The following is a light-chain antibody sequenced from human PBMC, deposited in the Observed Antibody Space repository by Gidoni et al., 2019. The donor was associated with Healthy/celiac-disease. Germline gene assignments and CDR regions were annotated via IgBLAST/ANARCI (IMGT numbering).Light chain of an antibody. J-gene: IGKJ4*01. V-gene: IGKV3-20*01. Sequence: EIVLTKSPGTMSLSPGARATLSCRASQSVSSSYLAWYQQKPGQAPMLLIYGASSRATGSPDRFSGSGSWTHFTLTISRLEPEDFAVYYCQHYGSSPPSTFGGXTKVEIK. CDR2: GAS. CDR3: QHYGSSPPST. CDR1: QSVSSSY.